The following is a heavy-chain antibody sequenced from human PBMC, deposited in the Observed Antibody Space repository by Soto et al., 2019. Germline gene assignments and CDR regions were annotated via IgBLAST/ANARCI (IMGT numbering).Heavy chain of an antibody. CDR3: ARDRRDGYNRYFEF. V-gene: IGHV4-59*01. Sequence: SETLSLTCTVSGVSITSYFWSWIRQTPGKGLDWIGSISFSGATYSNPSLKGRAALSVDTSENHLSLTLNSVTSADTAVYFCARDRRDGYNRYFEFWGQGXHVTVSS. D-gene: IGHD5-12*01. CDR1: GVSITSYF. CDR2: ISFSGAT. J-gene: IGHJ4*02.